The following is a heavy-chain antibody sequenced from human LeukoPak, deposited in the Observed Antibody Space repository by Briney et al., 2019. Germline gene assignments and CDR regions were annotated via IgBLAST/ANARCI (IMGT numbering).Heavy chain of an antibody. CDR2: INPSGGST. CDR3: ARERVGATSAGVDF. V-gene: IGHV1-46*01. CDR1: GYTFTNYY. J-gene: IGHJ4*02. Sequence: ASVRVSCKASGYTFTNYYMHWVRQAPGEGLEWMGKINPSGGSTNYAQKFQDRVTMTRGTSTSTVYMELSSLRSEDTALYYCARERVGATSAGVDFWGQGTLVTVSS. D-gene: IGHD1-26*01.